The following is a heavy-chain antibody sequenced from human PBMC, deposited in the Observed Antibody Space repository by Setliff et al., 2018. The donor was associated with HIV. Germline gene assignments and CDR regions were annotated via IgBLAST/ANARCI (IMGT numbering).Heavy chain of an antibody. D-gene: IGHD2-2*01. Sequence: PSETLSLTCIVSGASISSNTWSWIRQAPGKGLQWIGFIYNSVTTNYNPSLKSRVTISLDTSKKQFSLKLTSVTAADTAVYYCARGGTSSNWFGPWGQGTLVTVSS. CDR3: ARGGTSSNWFGP. CDR1: GASISSNT. CDR2: IYNSVTT. V-gene: IGHV4-59*01. J-gene: IGHJ5*02.